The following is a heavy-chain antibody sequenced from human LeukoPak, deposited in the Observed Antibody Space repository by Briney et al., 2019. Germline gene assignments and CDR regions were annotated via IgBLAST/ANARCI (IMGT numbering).Heavy chain of an antibody. CDR2: IWYDGSNK. Sequence: GRSLRLYCAASGFTFSSYGMHWVRQAPGKGLEWVAVIWYDGSNKYYADSVKGRFTISRDNSKNTLYLQMNSLRAEDTAVYYCARDRYGSGAIDYWGQGTLVTVSS. J-gene: IGHJ4*02. CDR1: GFTFSSYG. V-gene: IGHV3-33*01. D-gene: IGHD3-10*01. CDR3: ARDRYGSGAIDY.